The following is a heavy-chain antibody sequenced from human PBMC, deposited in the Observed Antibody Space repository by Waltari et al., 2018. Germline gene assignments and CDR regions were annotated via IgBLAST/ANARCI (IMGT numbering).Heavy chain of an antibody. CDR3: ARGGTVEMATIRPYWYFDL. V-gene: IGHV1-69*08. J-gene: IGHJ2*01. D-gene: IGHD5-12*01. CDR1: GGTFSSYA. CDR2: IIPIFGTA. Sequence: QVQLVQSGAEVKKPGSSVKVSCKASGGTFSSYAISWVRQAPGPGLEWMGRIIPIFGTANYAQKFQGRVTITADKSTSTAYMELSSLRSEDTAVYYCARGGTVEMATIRPYWYFDLWGRGTLVTVSS.